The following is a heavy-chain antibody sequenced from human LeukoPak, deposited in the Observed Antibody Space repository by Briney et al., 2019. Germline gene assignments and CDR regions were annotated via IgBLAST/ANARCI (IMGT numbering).Heavy chain of an antibody. J-gene: IGHJ6*02. D-gene: IGHD5-18*01. V-gene: IGHV1-69*04. Sequence: SVKVSCKASGVTFSSYAISWVRQAPGQGLEWMGRIIPILGIANYAQKFQGRVTITADKSTSTAYMELSSLRSEDTAVYYCARGADTAMLADYYGMDVWGQGTTVTVSS. CDR3: ARGADTAMLADYYGMDV. CDR2: IIPILGIA. CDR1: GVTFSSYA.